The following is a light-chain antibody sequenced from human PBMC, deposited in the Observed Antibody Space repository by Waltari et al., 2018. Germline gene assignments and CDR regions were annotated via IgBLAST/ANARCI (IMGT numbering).Light chain of an antibody. CDR2: NTN. V-gene: IGLV7-43*01. CDR1: IGAVNSGYY. Sequence: QTVVTQETSLTVSPGGTVTLTCASSIGAVNSGYYPNWFQQKPGQAPRSLIYNTNNKHPWTPARFSGSLLGGKAALTLSSVQPEDEADYYCLLYFGGAHLVFGGGTKLTVL. J-gene: IGLJ3*02. CDR3: LLYFGGAHLV.